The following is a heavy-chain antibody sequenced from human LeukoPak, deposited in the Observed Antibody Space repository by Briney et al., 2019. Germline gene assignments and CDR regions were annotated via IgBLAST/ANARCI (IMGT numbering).Heavy chain of an antibody. Sequence: GGSLRLSCAVSGFTFNIYAMCWVRQAPGKGLEWVSVITGGGGGTYYADSVKGRFTISRDNSKNTLYLQMNSLRAEDTALYYCAKGYLGYCSGVTCYPFDYWGQGTLVTVSS. CDR2: ITGGGGGT. CDR1: GFTFNIYA. CDR3: AKGYLGYCSGVTCYPFDY. V-gene: IGHV3-23*01. J-gene: IGHJ4*02. D-gene: IGHD2-15*01.